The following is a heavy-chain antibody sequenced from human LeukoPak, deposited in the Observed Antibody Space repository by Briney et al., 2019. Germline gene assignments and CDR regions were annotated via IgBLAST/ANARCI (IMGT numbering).Heavy chain of an antibody. CDR1: GFTFSIYD. CDR3: ARLGEKADFDY. D-gene: IGHD3-16*01. CDR2: IDTAGGT. V-gene: IGHV3-13*01. J-gene: IGHJ4*02. Sequence: PGGSLRLSCAASGFTFSIYDMHWVRQVTGKGLEWVSGIDTAGGTYYPDSVKGRFTMSRENAKNSLHLQMNSLRAEDTAVYYCARLGEKADFDYWGQGTLVTVSS.